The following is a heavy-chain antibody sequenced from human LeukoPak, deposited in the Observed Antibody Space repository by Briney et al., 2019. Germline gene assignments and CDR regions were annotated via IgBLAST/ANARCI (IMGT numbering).Heavy chain of an antibody. CDR2: INHSGST. Sequence: PSETLSLTCAVYGGSFSGYYWSWIRQPPGKGLEWIGEINHSGSTNYNPSLKGRVTISVDTSKNQFSLKLSSVTAADTAVYYCARGPHCDSSGYLSYWGQGTLVTVSS. D-gene: IGHD3-22*01. CDR1: GGSFSGYY. J-gene: IGHJ4*02. CDR3: ARGPHCDSSGYLSY. V-gene: IGHV4-34*01.